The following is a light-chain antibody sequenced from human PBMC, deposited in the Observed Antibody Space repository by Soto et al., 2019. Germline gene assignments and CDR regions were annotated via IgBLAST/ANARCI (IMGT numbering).Light chain of an antibody. Sequence: ALTQPASVSGSPGQSITLSCTGTSSDIGAYNFVSWYQQHPGKAPKLMLYDVNIRPSGVSNRFSGSKSGNTASLTISGLQAEDEADYYCTSWTTSTTMIFGGGTKLTVL. CDR1: SSDIGAYNF. CDR2: DVN. J-gene: IGLJ2*01. V-gene: IGLV2-14*03. CDR3: TSWTTSTTMI.